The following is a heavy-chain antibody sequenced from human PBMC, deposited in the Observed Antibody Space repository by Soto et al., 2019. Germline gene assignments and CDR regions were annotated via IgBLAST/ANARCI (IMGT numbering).Heavy chain of an antibody. J-gene: IGHJ4*02. CDR2: IYYSGST. Sequence: SETLSLTCTVSGGSISSSSYYWGWIRQPPGKGLEWIGSIYYSGSTYYNPSLKSRVTISVDTSKNQFSLKLSSVTAADTAVYYCARLGYCSGGSCYSVDYWGQGTLVTVSS. CDR1: GGSISSSSYY. V-gene: IGHV4-39*01. D-gene: IGHD2-15*01. CDR3: ARLGYCSGGSCYSVDY.